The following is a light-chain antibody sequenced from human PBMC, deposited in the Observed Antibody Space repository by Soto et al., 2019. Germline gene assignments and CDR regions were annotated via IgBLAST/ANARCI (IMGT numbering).Light chain of an antibody. V-gene: IGLV2-14*01. J-gene: IGLJ1*01. CDR1: SSDVGGYYY. CDR3: SSSSSNSTFYV. CDR2: QVT. Sequence: QSALTQPASVSGSPGQSITISCTGTSSDVGGYYYVSWYQHHPGKAPKLIIYQVTSRPSGVSNRFSASKSGNTASLTISALHAEDDAVYYCSSSSSNSTFYVFGTGTKLTVL.